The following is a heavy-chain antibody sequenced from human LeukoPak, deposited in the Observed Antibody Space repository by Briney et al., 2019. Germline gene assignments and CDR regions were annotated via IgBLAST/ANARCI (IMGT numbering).Heavy chain of an antibody. J-gene: IGHJ4*02. CDR3: AKTHDYGDSYADY. CDR2: ISGGGGST. CDR1: GFTFSSYA. D-gene: IGHD4-17*01. V-gene: IGHV3-23*01. Sequence: GGSLRLSCAASGFTFSSYAMSWVRQAPGKGLEWVSAISGGGGSTYYADSVKGRFTISRDNSKNTLYLQMNSLRAEDTAVYYCAKTHDYGDSYADYWGQGTLVTVSS.